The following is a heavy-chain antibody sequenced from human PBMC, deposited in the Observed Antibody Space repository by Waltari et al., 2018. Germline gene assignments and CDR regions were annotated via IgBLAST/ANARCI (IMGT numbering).Heavy chain of an antibody. CDR2: FDPEDGET. CDR1: GYPLTELS. D-gene: IGHD3-10*01. J-gene: IGHJ6*02. V-gene: IGHV1-24*01. CDR3: ATGMGSDYGMDV. Sequence: QVQLVQSGAEVTKPGASVKVSCKVSGYPLTELSMHWVRQAPGKGLEWMGGFDPEDGETIYAQKFQGRVTMTEDTSTDTAYMELSSLRSEDTAVYYCATGMGSDYGMDVWGQGTTVTVSS.